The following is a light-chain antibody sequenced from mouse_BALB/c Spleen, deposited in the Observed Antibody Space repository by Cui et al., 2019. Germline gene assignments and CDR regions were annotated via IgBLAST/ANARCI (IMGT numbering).Light chain of an antibody. CDR1: QDINSY. CDR2: RAN. CDR3: LQYDEFPFT. J-gene: IGKJ4*01. Sequence: DIKMTQSPSSMYVSLGERVTITCKESQDINSYLSWFQQKPGKSPKTLIYRANRLVDGVPSRFSGSGSGQDYSLTISSLEYEDMGIYYCLQYDEFPFTFGSGTKLEIK. V-gene: IGKV14-111*01.